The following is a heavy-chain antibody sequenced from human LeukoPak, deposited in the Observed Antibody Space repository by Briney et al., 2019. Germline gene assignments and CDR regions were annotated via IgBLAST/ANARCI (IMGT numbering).Heavy chain of an antibody. CDR1: GYTFTGYY. Sequence: ASVKVSCKASGYTFTGYYMHWVRQALGQGLEWMGWISAYNGNTNYAQKLQGRVTMTTDTSTSTAYMELRSLRSDDTAVYYCARDQELGYCSGGSCYSADYWGQGTLVTVSS. CDR2: ISAYNGNT. CDR3: ARDQELGYCSGGSCYSADY. D-gene: IGHD2-15*01. V-gene: IGHV1-18*04. J-gene: IGHJ4*02.